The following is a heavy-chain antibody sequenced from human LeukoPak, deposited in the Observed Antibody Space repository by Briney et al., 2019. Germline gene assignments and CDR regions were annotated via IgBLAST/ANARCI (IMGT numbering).Heavy chain of an antibody. CDR3: AKDPGSYYVSHPPDLYFDY. CDR1: GFTFSSYA. CDR2: ISGRGGST. Sequence: PGGSLRLSCAASGFTFSSYAMSWVRQAPGKGLEWVSAISGRGGSTYYADSVKGRFNISRDNSKNTLYLQMNSLRAEDTAVYYCAKDPGSYYVSHPPDLYFDYWGQGTLVTVSS. V-gene: IGHV3-23*01. J-gene: IGHJ4*02. D-gene: IGHD1-26*01.